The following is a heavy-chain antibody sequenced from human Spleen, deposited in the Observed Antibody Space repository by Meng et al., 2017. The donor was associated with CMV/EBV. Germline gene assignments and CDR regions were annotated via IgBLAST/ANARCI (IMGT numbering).Heavy chain of an antibody. CDR1: GFSFSSHD. V-gene: IGHV3-21*01. CDR3: ARDLIRGVVGARPRGPGDL. CDR2: ITSRSSNT. D-gene: IGHD1-26*01. J-gene: IGHJ4*01. Sequence: GESLKISCAASGFSFSSHDMHWVRQTPGKGLEWVSSITSRSSNTYYSDSVKGRFTISRDNAKNSLYLQMNSLRDEDTAVYYCARDLIRGVVGARPRGPGDLWGHGTLVTVSS.